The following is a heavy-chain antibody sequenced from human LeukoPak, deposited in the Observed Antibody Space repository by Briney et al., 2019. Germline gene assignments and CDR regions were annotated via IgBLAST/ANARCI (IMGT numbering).Heavy chain of an antibody. Sequence: GGSLRLSCTASAFTFDDFPMHWVRQAPGKGLDWVSLILKDGSNAFYADPVKGRFTISRDNSGNTLSLQMNSLRAEDTAIYYCARDFHYFFDYCGQGTLVTVSS. CDR1: AFTFDDFP. D-gene: IGHD3-9*01. V-gene: IGHV3-30-3*01. CDR2: ILKDGSNA. J-gene: IGHJ4*02. CDR3: ARDFHYFFDY.